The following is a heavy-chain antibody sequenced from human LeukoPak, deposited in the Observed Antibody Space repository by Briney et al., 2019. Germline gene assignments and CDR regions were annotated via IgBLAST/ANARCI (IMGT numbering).Heavy chain of an antibody. J-gene: IGHJ4*02. CDR1: GFTFSNAW. CDR3: TTGKSVAAADY. Sequence: QTGGSLRLSCAASGFTFSNAWMSWVRQAPGKGPEWVGRIKSKTDGGTTDYAAPVKGRFTISRDDSKNTLYLQMNSLKTEDTAVYYCTTGKSVAAADYWGQGTLVTVSS. V-gene: IGHV3-15*01. D-gene: IGHD6-13*01. CDR2: IKSKTDGGTT.